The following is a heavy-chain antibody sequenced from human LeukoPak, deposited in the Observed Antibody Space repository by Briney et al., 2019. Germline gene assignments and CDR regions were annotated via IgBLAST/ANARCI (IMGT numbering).Heavy chain of an antibody. CDR3: ARGYSYGPYYYYYGMDV. CDR2: ISYDGSNK. V-gene: IGHV3-30-3*01. J-gene: IGHJ6*02. CDR1: GFTFSSYA. Sequence: GGSLRLSCAASGFTFSSYAMHWVRQAPGKGLEWVAVISYDGSNKYYADSVKGRFTISRDNSKNTLYLQMNSLRAEDTAVYYCARGYSYGPYYYYYGMDVWGQGTTVTVSS. D-gene: IGHD5-18*01.